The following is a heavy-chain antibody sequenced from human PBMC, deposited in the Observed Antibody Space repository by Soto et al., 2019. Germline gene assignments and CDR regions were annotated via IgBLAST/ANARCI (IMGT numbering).Heavy chain of an antibody. J-gene: IGHJ4*02. D-gene: IGHD6-19*01. V-gene: IGHV3-9*01. Sequence: PGGSLRLSCAASGFTFDDYAMHWVRQAPGKGLEWVSGISWNSGSIGYADSVKGRFTISRDNAKNSLYLQMNSLRAEDTALYYCAKDFSSNAYSSGLSHCGQGTLVTVSS. CDR1: GFTFDDYA. CDR2: ISWNSGSI. CDR3: AKDFSSNAYSSGLSH.